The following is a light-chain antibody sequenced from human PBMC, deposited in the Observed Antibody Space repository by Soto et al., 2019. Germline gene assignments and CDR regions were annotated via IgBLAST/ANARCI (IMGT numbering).Light chain of an antibody. Sequence: EIGMTQSPATVSVYQGERATVSCRASQSVSILLAWYQQKPGQAPKLLIYDASNRATGIPARFSGCGSGTDFTLTISSLEPEDFAVYYCQERTNWPWTFGQGTKVDIK. J-gene: IGKJ1*01. CDR2: DAS. CDR3: QERTNWPWT. V-gene: IGKV3-11*01. CDR1: QSVSIL.